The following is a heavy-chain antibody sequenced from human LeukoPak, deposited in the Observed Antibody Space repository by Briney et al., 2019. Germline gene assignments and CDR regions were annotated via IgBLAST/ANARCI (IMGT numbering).Heavy chain of an antibody. V-gene: IGHV3-7*01. J-gene: IGHJ4*02. CDR3: TRDRGWQQFDY. CDR2: IKQDGSEK. CDR1: GFTFSSYW. Sequence: GGSLRLSCAASGFTFSSYWMSWVRQAPGKGLEWVANIKQDGSEKYYVDSVKGRFTISRDNAKNSLYLQMSSLRDDDTAVYYCTRDRGWQQFDYWGQGTLVTVSS. D-gene: IGHD5-24*01.